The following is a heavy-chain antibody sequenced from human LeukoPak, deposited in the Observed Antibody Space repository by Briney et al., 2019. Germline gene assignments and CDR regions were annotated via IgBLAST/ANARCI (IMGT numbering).Heavy chain of an antibody. CDR2: ISYDGSNK. V-gene: IGHV3-30*18. J-gene: IGHJ6*02. D-gene: IGHD4-17*01. Sequence: GGSLRLSCAASGFTFSSYGMHWVRQAPGKGLEWVAVISYDGSNKYYADSVKGRFTISRDNSKNTLYLQMNSLRAEDTAVYYCAKDQYPDYGDSKSYYGMDVWGQGTTVTVSS. CDR1: GFTFSSYG. CDR3: AKDQYPDYGDSKSYYGMDV.